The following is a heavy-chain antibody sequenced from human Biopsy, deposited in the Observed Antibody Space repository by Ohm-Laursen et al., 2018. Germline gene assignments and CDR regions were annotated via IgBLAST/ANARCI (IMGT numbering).Heavy chain of an antibody. CDR1: GGTFSKYG. CDR3: ATKLTGYFHH. V-gene: IGHV1-69*06. J-gene: IGHJ1*01. Sequence: SSVKVSCKAPGGTFSKYGVNWVRQTPGQGLEWLGGNIPILGTGNYAPMFHGRVTVVADTSTSTATMELRSLRPDDTAVYYCATKLTGYFHHWGQGTLVIVSS. CDR2: NIPILGTG. D-gene: IGHD3-9*01.